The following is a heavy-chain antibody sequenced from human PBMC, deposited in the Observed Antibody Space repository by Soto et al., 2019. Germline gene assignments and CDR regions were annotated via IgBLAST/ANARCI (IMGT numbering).Heavy chain of an antibody. D-gene: IGHD4-17*01. CDR2: IYYSGST. J-gene: IGHJ4*02. Sequence: PSETLSLTCTVSGGSISSYYWSWIRQPPGKGLEWIGYIYYSGSTNYNPSLKSRVTISVDTSKNQFSLKLSSVTAADTAVYYCARYGDSPIFRYFDYWGQGTLVTVSS. CDR3: ARYGDSPIFRYFDY. V-gene: IGHV4-59*01. CDR1: GGSISSYY.